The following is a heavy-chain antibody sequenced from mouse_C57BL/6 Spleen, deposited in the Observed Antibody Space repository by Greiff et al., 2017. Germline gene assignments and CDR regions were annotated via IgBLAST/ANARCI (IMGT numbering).Heavy chain of an antibody. V-gene: IGHV3-6*01. CDR2: ISYDGSN. CDR1: GYSITSGYY. Sequence: EVKLQQSGPGLVKPSQSLSLTCSVTGYSITSGYYWNWIRQFPGNKLEWMGYISYDGSNNYNPSLKNRISITRDTSKNQFFLKLNSVTTEDTATYYCAREVDYGNPFDYWGQGTTLTVSS. D-gene: IGHD2-1*01. J-gene: IGHJ2*01. CDR3: AREVDYGNPFDY.